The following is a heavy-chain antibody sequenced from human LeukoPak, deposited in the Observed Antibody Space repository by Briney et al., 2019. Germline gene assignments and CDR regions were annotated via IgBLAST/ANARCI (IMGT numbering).Heavy chain of an antibody. Sequence: PSETLSLTCTVSGGSISSYYWSWIRQPPGKGLEWIGYIYYSGSTNYNPSLKSRVTISVDTSKNQFSLKLSSVTAADTAVYYCARGDYDILTYYFEYWGQGTLVTVSS. CDR2: IYYSGST. J-gene: IGHJ4*02. CDR3: ARGDYDILTYYFEY. V-gene: IGHV4-59*01. CDR1: GGSISSYY. D-gene: IGHD3-9*01.